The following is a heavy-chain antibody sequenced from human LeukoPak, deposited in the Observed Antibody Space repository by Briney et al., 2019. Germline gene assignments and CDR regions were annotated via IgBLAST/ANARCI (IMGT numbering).Heavy chain of an antibody. V-gene: IGHV3-30*18. Sequence: GGSLRHSCAASGFTFSSYGMHWVRQAPGKGLEWVAVISYDGSNKYYADSVKGRFTISGDNSKNTLYLQMNSLRAEDTAVYYCAKFRFGEGVDYWGQGALVTVSS. CDR1: GFTFSSYG. D-gene: IGHD3-10*01. CDR3: AKFRFGEGVDY. J-gene: IGHJ4*02. CDR2: ISYDGSNK.